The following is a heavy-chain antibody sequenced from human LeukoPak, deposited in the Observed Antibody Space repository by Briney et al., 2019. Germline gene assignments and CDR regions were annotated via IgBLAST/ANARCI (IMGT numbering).Heavy chain of an antibody. J-gene: IGHJ4*02. Sequence: GGSLRLSCAASGFTFSSYAMHWVRQAPGKGLEWVAVVSNDGSNKYYADSVKGRFTISRDNSKNTLYLQMNSLRAEDTAVYYCAKAHQAQSGSYSDVVDYWGQGTLVTVSS. CDR3: AKAHQAQSGSYSDVVDY. CDR1: GFTFSSYA. V-gene: IGHV3-30-3*01. D-gene: IGHD1-26*01. CDR2: VSNDGSNK.